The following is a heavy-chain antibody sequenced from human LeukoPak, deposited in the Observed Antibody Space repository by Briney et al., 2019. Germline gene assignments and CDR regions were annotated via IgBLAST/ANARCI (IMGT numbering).Heavy chain of an antibody. CDR1: GFTVSSNY. Sequence: PGGSLRLSCAASGFTVSSNYMSWVRQAPGKGLEWVAFIRYDGSNKYYADSVKGRFTISRDNSKNTLYLQMNSLRAEDTAVYYCAKEFRCSSTSCSDLDYWGQGTLGSVSS. J-gene: IGHJ4*02. CDR3: AKEFRCSSTSCSDLDY. D-gene: IGHD2-2*01. V-gene: IGHV3-30*02. CDR2: IRYDGSNK.